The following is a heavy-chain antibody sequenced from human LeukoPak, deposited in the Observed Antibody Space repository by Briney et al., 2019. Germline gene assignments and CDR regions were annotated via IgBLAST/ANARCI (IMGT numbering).Heavy chain of an antibody. CDR2: IYYSGST. D-gene: IGHD2-15*01. J-gene: IGHJ4*02. Sequence: SETLSLTCTVSGGSFSSGSYYWSWIRQPPGKGLEWIGYIYYSGSTNYNPSLKSRVTISVDTSKNQFSLKLSSVTAADTAVYYCASGLGYCSGGSCSYYFDYWGQGTLVTVSS. CDR3: ASGLGYCSGGSCSYYFDY. CDR1: GGSFSSGSYY. V-gene: IGHV4-61*01.